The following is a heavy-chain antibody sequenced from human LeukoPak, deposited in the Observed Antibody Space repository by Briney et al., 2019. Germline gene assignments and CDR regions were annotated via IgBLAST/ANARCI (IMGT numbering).Heavy chain of an antibody. Sequence: NTSETLSLTCAVSGGSISRSGYYWGWIRQPPGKGLEWIGSIYYSGSTFYNPSLKSRLTISGDKSKNQFSLKLSSVTAADTAAYYCARAAAEGSTDAFDIWGQGTMVTVSS. J-gene: IGHJ3*02. D-gene: IGHD2-2*01. CDR1: GGSISRSGYY. CDR3: ARAAAEGSTDAFDI. CDR2: IYYSGST. V-gene: IGHV4-39*07.